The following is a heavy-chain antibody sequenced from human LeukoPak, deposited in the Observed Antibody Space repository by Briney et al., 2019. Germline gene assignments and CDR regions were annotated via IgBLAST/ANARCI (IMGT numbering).Heavy chain of an antibody. CDR3: VRLLDVDY. D-gene: IGHD1-1*01. CDR1: GFTFRHYW. Sequence: GGPLRLPCAPSGFTFRHYWMHCLRHATEKVLVWVSRINPDGATTDYAGSVKCRFTISRDNAKKMVYLQMDSLRAEDTAVYYCVRLLDVDYWGQGTLVTVSS. J-gene: IGHJ4*02. CDR2: INPDGATT. V-gene: IGHV3-74*01.